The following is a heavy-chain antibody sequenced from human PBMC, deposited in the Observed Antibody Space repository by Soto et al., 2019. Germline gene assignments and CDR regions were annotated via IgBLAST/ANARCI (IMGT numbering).Heavy chain of an antibody. CDR1: GCTFSSYA. CDR3: AKVLRDGLRTFDY. D-gene: IGHD4-17*01. J-gene: IGHJ4*02. CDR2: ITGVGNT. Sequence: WGSLRLSCAASGCTFSSYAMSWVRLAPGKGLEWVSAITGVGNTFYVDSVKGRFTTSRDNSKNTLYLQMNSLRAEDTAVYYCAKVLRDGLRTFDYWGQGTLVTVSS. V-gene: IGHV3-23*01.